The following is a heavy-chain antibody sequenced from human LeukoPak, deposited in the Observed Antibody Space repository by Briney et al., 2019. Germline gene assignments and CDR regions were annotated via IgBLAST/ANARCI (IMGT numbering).Heavy chain of an antibody. Sequence: ASVKVSCKASGYTFTSYDINWVRQATGQGLEWMGWMNPNSGNTGYAQKFQGRVTMTRNTSISTAYMELSSLRSEDTAVYYCARSTAYSSSWYPLDYYYYGMDVWGQGTTVTVSS. CDR1: GYTFTSYD. D-gene: IGHD6-13*01. CDR2: MNPNSGNT. V-gene: IGHV1-8*01. CDR3: ARSTAYSSSWYPLDYYYYGMDV. J-gene: IGHJ6*02.